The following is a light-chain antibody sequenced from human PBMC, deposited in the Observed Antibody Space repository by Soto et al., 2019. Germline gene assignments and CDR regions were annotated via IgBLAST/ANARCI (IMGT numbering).Light chain of an antibody. V-gene: IGKV1-39*01. CDR1: QSVSTF. J-gene: IGKJ1*01. CDR2: STS. Sequence: DIQMTQSPSSVSASVGDRVTITCRLSQSVSTFLNWYQQKPGKAPHLLISSTSTLQSGVPSRFSGSGSGTEFTLTISSLQPEDFATYYCQQSYSTPWTLGQGTKVNIK. CDR3: QQSYSTPWT.